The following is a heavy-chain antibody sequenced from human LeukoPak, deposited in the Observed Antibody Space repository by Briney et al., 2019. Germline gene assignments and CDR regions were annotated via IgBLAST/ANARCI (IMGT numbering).Heavy chain of an antibody. J-gene: IGHJ4*02. CDR2: IFPGDSDT. D-gene: IGHD3-16*01. CDR3: ARRRLHSQNYFDH. CDR1: GDRFTSYW. V-gene: IGHV5-51*01. Sequence: HGESLKISCKASGDRFTSYWVAWVRQKPGEGLEWMGIIFPGDSDTRYSPSFEGQVSISVDRSATTTYLHWTALKASDTAVYYCARRRLHSQNYFDHWGQGTPVTVSP.